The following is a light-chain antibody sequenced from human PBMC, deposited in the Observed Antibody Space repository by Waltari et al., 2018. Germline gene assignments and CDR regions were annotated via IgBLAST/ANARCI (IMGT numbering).Light chain of an antibody. CDR3: QAWDSGVAGV. CDR1: ELEKKY. V-gene: IGLV3-1*01. Sequence: SYDLIQSPSVSVSPGQTATITCSGDELEKKYVCWYQQKPGQSPVLVIYEDVRRPSEIPQRFSGSNSGNTATLTISGTQPMDEADYYCQAWDSGVAGVFRTGTKVTVL. CDR2: EDV. J-gene: IGLJ1*01.